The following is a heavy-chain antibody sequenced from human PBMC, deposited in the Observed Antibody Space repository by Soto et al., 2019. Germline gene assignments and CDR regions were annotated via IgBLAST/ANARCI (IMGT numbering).Heavy chain of an antibody. J-gene: IGHJ4*02. V-gene: IGHV3-66*01. D-gene: IGHD4-17*01. CDR3: ARAVSVTSIFDC. CDR2: IYSGGTT. Sequence: EVQLVESGGGLVQPGGSLRLSCAASGITVSSNYMSWVRQAPEKGLELVSIIYSGGTTYYADSVKGRFTISRDNSKNTVYLQMNNLRAEDTAVYYCARAVSVTSIFDCWGQGTLVTVSS. CDR1: GITVSSNY.